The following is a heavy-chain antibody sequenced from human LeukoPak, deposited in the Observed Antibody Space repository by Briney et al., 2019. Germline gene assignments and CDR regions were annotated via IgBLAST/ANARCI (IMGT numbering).Heavy chain of an antibody. V-gene: IGHV5-51*01. CDR3: ARRRYYYDSSGYSHFDY. CDR1: GYGFTSFW. J-gene: IGHJ4*02. D-gene: IGHD3-22*01. CDR2: IYPGDSDT. Sequence: PGESLKISCKGSGYGFTSFWIGWVRQMPGKGLEWMGIIYPGDSDTRYSPSFQGQVTISADKSISTAYLQWSRLKASDTAMYYCARRRYYYDSSGYSHFDYWGQGTLVTVSS.